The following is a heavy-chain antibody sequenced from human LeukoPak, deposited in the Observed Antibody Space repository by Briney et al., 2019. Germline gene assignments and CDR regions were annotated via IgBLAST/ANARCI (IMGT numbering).Heavy chain of an antibody. D-gene: IGHD3-22*01. CDR2: ISGSGGST. J-gene: IGHJ3*02. CDR1: GFTFSSYA. Sequence: GGSLRLSCAAPGFTFSSYAMSWVRQAPGKGLESVSAISGSGGSTYYADSVKGRFTISRDNSKNTLYLQMNSLRAEDTAVYYCAKSYYYDSSGYLDAFDIWGQGTMVTVSS. V-gene: IGHV3-23*01. CDR3: AKSYYYDSSGYLDAFDI.